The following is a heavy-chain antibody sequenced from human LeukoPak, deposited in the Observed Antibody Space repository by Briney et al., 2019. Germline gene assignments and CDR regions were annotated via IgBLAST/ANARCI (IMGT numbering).Heavy chain of an antibody. CDR2: INTDTRGT. J-gene: IGHJ4*02. Sequence: GESLRLSCAASGFTFTDYWMHWVRQAPGKGLVWVSIINTDTRGTYYADSVKGRFTISRDNSKNTLYLQMNSLRADDTAVYYCAKRRWLGGIGVADPFDYWGQGTLVTVSS. D-gene: IGHD6-19*01. V-gene: IGHV3-74*01. CDR3: AKRRWLGGIGVADPFDY. CDR1: GFTFTDYW.